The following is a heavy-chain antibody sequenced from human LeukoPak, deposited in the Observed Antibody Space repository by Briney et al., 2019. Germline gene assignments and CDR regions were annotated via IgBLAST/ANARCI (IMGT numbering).Heavy chain of an antibody. D-gene: IGHD5-12*01. J-gene: IGHJ5*02. CDR3: ARDSGRYSGYDGNWFDP. CDR1: GFTFSTYS. Sequence: GGSLRLSCAVSGFTFSTYSMNWVRQAPGKGLEWVSSISTSSIYIYYADSVKGRFTISRDNAKNSLYLQMNSLRAEDTAVYYCARDSGRYSGYDGNWFDPWGQGILVTVSS. V-gene: IGHV3-21*01. CDR2: ISTSSIYI.